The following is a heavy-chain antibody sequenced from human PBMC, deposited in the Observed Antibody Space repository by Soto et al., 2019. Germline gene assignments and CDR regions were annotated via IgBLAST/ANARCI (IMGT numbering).Heavy chain of an antibody. CDR2: ISYDGSNK. CDR1: GFTFSSYA. J-gene: IGHJ4*02. CDR3: ARVDSGWYFDY. D-gene: IGHD6-19*01. Sequence: ESGGGVVQPGRSLRLSCAASGFTFSSYAMHWVRQAPGKGLEWVAVISYDGSNKYYADSVKGRFTISRDNSKNTLYLQMNSLRAEDTAVYYCARVDSGWYFDYWGQGTLVTVSS. V-gene: IGHV3-30-3*01.